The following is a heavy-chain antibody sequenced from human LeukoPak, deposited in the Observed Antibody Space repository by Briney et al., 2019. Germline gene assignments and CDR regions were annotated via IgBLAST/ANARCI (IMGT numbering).Heavy chain of an antibody. CDR2: IWYDGINK. D-gene: IGHD2-15*01. Sequence: GGSLRLSCTASGLTFSSHGMHCVRQAPGKGLEWVAVIWYDGINKYYADSVKGRFTISRDNSKNTVNLQMNSLRADDTAVYYCGRGGDYGDYWGQGTLVTVSS. CDR1: GLTFSSHG. CDR3: GRGGDYGDY. J-gene: IGHJ4*02. V-gene: IGHV3-33*01.